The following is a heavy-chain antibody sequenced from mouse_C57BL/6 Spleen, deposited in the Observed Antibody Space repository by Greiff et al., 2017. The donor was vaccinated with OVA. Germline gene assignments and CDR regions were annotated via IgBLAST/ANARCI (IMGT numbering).Heavy chain of an antibody. V-gene: IGHV5-4*01. D-gene: IGHD2-5*01. J-gene: IGHJ4*01. CDR2: ISDGGSYT. Sequence: EVMLVESGGGLVKPGGSLKLSCAASGFTFSSYAMSWVRQTPEKRLEWVATISDGGSYTYYPDNVKGRFTISRDNAKNNLYLQMSHLKSEDTAMYYCARDKSNYYYYAMDYWGQGTSVTVSS. CDR3: ARDKSNYYYYAMDY. CDR1: GFTFSSYA.